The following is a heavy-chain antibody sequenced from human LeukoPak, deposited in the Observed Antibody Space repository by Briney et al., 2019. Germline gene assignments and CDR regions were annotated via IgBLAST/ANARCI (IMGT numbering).Heavy chain of an antibody. D-gene: IGHD5-12*01. J-gene: IGHJ4*02. CDR2: ISSSSSYI. V-gene: IGHV3-21*01. CDR3: ARGPSGYHNT. Sequence: GALRLSCAASGFTFSSYSMNWVRQAPGKGLEWVSSISSSSSYIYYADSVKGRFTISRDNAKNSLYLQMNSLRAEDTAVYYCARGPSGYHNTGGQGTLVTVSS. CDR1: GFTFSSYS.